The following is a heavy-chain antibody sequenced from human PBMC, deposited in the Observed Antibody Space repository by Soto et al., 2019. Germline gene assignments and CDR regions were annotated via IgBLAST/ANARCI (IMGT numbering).Heavy chain of an antibody. J-gene: IGHJ4*02. CDR1: EFTFSGDA. CDR2: ISGSGGST. V-gene: IGHV3-23*01. CDR3: AKDGAYIAARQGSDY. Sequence: PGGSLRLSFAASEFTFSGDAISWVRQAPGKGLEWVSAISGSGGSTYYADSVKGRFTISRDNSKNTLYLQMNSLRAEDTAVYYCAKDGAYIAARQGSDYWGQGTLVTVSS. D-gene: IGHD6-6*01.